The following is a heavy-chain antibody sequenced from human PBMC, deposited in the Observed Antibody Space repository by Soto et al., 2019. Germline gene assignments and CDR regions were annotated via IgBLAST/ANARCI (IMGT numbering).Heavy chain of an antibody. V-gene: IGHV3-74*01. CDR2: IDNDGSSR. CDR3: ARRGPGTYFDY. D-gene: IGHD6-13*01. CDR1: GFTFSSNW. J-gene: IGHJ4*02. Sequence: GGSLRLSCAASGFTFSSNWMHWVRQGPGKGLVWVSRIDNDGSSRDYADSVKGRFTISRDNAKNTLYLEMSSLRAEDTAVYYCARRGPGTYFDYWGQGTLVTVSS.